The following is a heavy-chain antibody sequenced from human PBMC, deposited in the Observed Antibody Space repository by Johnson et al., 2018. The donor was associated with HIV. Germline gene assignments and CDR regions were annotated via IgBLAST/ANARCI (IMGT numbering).Heavy chain of an antibody. Sequence: QVQLVESGGGVVQPGRSLRLSCAASGFTFSSYGMHWVSQAPGKGQEWGDVIWKDGSNKYYADSMKGRFNISRDNPKNSLYLQMNSLIVEDTAVYYRARQRGCAIWGQGTMVTVSS. CDR1: GFTFSSYG. CDR2: IWKDGSNK. CDR3: ARQRGCAI. V-gene: IGHV3-33*03. D-gene: IGHD2-21*01. J-gene: IGHJ3*02.